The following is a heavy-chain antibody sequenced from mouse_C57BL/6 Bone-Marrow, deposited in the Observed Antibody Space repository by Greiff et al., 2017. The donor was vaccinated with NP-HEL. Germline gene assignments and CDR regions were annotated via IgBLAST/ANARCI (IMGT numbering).Heavy chain of an antibody. CDR2: IYIGNGYT. CDR3: ASPDGYYLAWFAY. D-gene: IGHD2-3*01. CDR1: GYTFTSYG. J-gene: IGHJ3*01. V-gene: IGHV1-58*01. Sequence: VQLQQSGAELVRPGSSVKMSCKTFGYTFTSYGINWVKQRPGQGLEWIGYIYIGNGYTEYNERFKGKATLTSDTSSSTAYMQLSSLTSDDSAIYFCASPDGYYLAWFAYWGQGTLVTVSA.